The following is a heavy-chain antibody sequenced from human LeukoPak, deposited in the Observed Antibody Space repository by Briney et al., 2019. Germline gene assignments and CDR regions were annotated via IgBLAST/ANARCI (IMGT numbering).Heavy chain of an antibody. Sequence: GGSLRLSCATSGFNFNTHPMHWVRQAPGEGLEWVAVISYDGSNKQYGDSVKGRFTISRDNPKNTLYQEMNRLRVEDTAVYYCASGLSYWGPGTLVTVS. CDR2: ISYDGSNK. V-gene: IGHV3-30*01. CDR1: GFNFNTHP. D-gene: IGHD3-10*01. CDR3: ASGLSY. J-gene: IGHJ4*02.